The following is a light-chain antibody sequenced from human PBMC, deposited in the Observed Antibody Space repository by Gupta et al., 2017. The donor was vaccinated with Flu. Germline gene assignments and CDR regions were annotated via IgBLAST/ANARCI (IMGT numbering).Light chain of an antibody. J-gene: IGKJ2*01. CDR2: AAS. V-gene: IGKV1-39*01. Sequence: DIQMTQSPSSLSASVGDRVTITCRASQSISTYLNWYLQRPGKAPKLLTYAASSLHSAVPSRFSGSGSGTEFTLTISSVQPEDFGTYYCQQSYNTLYTFGQGTKLEIK. CDR3: QQSYNTLYT. CDR1: QSISTY.